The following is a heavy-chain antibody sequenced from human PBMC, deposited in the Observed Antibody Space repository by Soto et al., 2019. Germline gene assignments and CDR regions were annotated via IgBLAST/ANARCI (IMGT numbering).Heavy chain of an antibody. Sequence: SETLSLTCTVSGGSISSADYYWSWIRQPPGKGLEWIGYFHSSGATYKDPSLKSRVTISVDTSKNQISLKLDSVTAADTALYYCAKVRDILTGYSNFDYWGQGTRVTVP. CDR3: AKVRDILTGYSNFDY. J-gene: IGHJ4*02. CDR1: GGSISSADYY. V-gene: IGHV4-30-4*01. D-gene: IGHD3-9*01. CDR2: FHSSGAT.